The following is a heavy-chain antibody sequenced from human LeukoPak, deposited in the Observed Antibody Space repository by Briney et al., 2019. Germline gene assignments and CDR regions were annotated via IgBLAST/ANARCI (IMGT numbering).Heavy chain of an antibody. CDR2: IKQDGSEK. V-gene: IGHV3-7*03. J-gene: IGHJ3*02. CDR3: ARRYFDI. CDR1: GFTFSSYW. Sequence: PGGSLRLSCGASGFTFSSYWMSWVRQAPGKGLEWVANIKQDGSEKYYVDSVKGRFTISRDNAKNLLYLQMNSLRAEDTAVYYCARRYFDIWGQGTMVTVSS.